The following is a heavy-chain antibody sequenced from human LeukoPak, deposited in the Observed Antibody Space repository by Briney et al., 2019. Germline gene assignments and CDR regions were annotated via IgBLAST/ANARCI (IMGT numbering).Heavy chain of an antibody. CDR2: IYSSGST. Sequence: PGGSLRLSCAASGITVSSNYMSWVRQAPGKGLEWVSLIYSSGSTYYADSVKGRFTISRDNSKNMLYLQMNSLRAEDTAVYYCARMYRSSWHYDYWGQGTLVTVSS. J-gene: IGHJ4*02. V-gene: IGHV3-53*01. CDR1: GITVSSNY. CDR3: ARMYRSSWHYDY. D-gene: IGHD6-13*01.